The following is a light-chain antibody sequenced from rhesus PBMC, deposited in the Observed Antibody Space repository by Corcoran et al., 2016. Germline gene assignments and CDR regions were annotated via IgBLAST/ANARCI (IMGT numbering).Light chain of an antibody. V-gene: IGLV2-23*02. CDR3: SSATVSDTYI. J-gene: IGLJ1*01. Sequence: QSALTQPRSVSGSPGQSVTISCTGTSSDIGYYRRVSWYQQHPGKAPKLIIYEVNKWPSGVSDRFSGSKSDNTASLTISGLRIEDEADYYCSSATVSDTYIFGSGTRLTVL. CDR1: SSDIGYYRR. CDR2: EVN.